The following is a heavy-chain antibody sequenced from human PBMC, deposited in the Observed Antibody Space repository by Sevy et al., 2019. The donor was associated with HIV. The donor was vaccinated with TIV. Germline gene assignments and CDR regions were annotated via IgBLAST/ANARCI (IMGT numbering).Heavy chain of an antibody. D-gene: IGHD3-22*01. Sequence: GGSLRLSCKPSGFTFISYALSWVRQAPGKGLEWVSTIYGSRGGTYYADSVKGRFTISRDNSKNTLYLQMNSLRTEDTAVYYCAGGRYDSSGSVDAFDIWGQGTMVTVSS. V-gene: IGHV3-23*01. CDR3: AGGRYDSSGSVDAFDI. CDR1: GFTFISYA. J-gene: IGHJ3*02. CDR2: IYGSRGGT.